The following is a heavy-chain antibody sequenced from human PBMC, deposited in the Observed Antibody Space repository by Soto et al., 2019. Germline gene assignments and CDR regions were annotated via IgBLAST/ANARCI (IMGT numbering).Heavy chain of an antibody. CDR3: ARRGRARDYGMDV. CDR2: IYYSGST. V-gene: IGHV4-59*08. J-gene: IGHJ6*02. D-gene: IGHD2-15*01. CDR1: GGSISSYY. Sequence: QVQLQESGPGLVKPSETLSLTCTVSGGSISSYYWSWIRQPPGKGLEWIGYIYYSGSTNYNPSLKSRVXXSXDXXKNQFSLKLSSVTAADTAVYYCARRGRARDYGMDVWGQGTTVTVSS.